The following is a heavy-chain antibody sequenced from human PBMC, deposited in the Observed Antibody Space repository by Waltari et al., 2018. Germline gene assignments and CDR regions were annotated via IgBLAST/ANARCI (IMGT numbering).Heavy chain of an antibody. D-gene: IGHD3-22*01. Sequence: QVQLQESGPGLVKPSDTLSLTCAVSGYSISSSNWWGWIRQPPGKGLEWIGYIYYSGSTYYNPSLKSRVTMSVDTSKNQFSLKLSSVTAVDTAVYYCARTKGYYDSSGSYAFDIWGQGTMVTVSS. J-gene: IGHJ3*02. CDR2: IYYSGST. CDR1: GYSISSSNW. V-gene: IGHV4-28*01. CDR3: ARTKGYYDSSGSYAFDI.